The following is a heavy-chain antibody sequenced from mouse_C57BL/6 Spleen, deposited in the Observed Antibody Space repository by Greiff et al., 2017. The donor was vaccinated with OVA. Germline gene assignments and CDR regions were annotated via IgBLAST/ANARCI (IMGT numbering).Heavy chain of an antibody. V-gene: IGHV1-80*01. Sequence: QVQLKQSGAELVKPGASVTISCKASGYAFSSYWMTWVKQRPGNGLEWIGPIYPGAGDTNYNGKFKGKATLTADKSSSTAYMQLSSLTSEDSAVYYCARGDDGNSGGYFGVWGTGITGT. J-gene: IGHJ1*03. D-gene: IGHD1-1*01. CDR2: IYPGAGDT. CDR3: ARGDDGNSGGYFGV. CDR1: GYAFSSYW.